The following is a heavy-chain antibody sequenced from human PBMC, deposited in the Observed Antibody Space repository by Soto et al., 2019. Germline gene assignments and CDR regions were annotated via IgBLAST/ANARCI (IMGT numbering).Heavy chain of an antibody. CDR2: IYHSGST. Sequence: QLQLQEAGSGLVKPSQTLSLTCAVSGGSISRGGYSWSWIRQPPGKGLEWIGYIYHSGSTYYNPSLKSRVTISVDRSKNQFSLKLSSVTAADTAVYYCARVVRSGGSCIDYWGQGTLVTVSS. J-gene: IGHJ4*02. D-gene: IGHD2-15*01. CDR3: ARVVRSGGSCIDY. V-gene: IGHV4-30-2*01. CDR1: GGSISRGGYS.